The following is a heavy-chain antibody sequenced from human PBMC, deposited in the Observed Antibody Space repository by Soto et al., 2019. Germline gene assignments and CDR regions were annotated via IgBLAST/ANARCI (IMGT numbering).Heavy chain of an antibody. J-gene: IGHJ4*02. CDR1: GFTFSSNA. CDR2: ISGSGGST. CDR3: AKEAVYSGSSWDF. V-gene: IGHV3-23*01. Sequence: EESLRLSCAASGFTFSSNAMSWVRQAPGKGLEWVSGISGSGGSTYHTDSVKGRFTISRDNSKNTLQLQMNGLRGDDTAVYYCAKEAVYSGSSWDFWGQGTLVTVSS. D-gene: IGHD6-6*01.